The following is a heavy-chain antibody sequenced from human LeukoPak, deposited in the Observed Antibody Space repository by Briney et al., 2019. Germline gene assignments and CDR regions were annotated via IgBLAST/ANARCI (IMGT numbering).Heavy chain of an antibody. CDR2: INHSGST. V-gene: IGHV4-34*01. D-gene: IGHD2-2*01. CDR1: GGSFSGYY. Sequence: SETLSLTCAVYGGSFSGYYWSWIRQPPGKGLEWIGEINHSGSTNYNPSLKSRVTISVDTSKNLFSLKLSSVTAADTAVYYCARGPRGYCSSTSSYDWSKYYYYYGMDVWGKGTTVTVSS. CDR3: ARGPRGYCSSTSSYDWSKYYYYYGMDV. J-gene: IGHJ6*04.